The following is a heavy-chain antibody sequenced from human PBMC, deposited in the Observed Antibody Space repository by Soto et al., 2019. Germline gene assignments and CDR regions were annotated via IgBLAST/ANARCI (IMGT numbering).Heavy chain of an antibody. D-gene: IGHD3-16*01. Sequence: QVQLVQSGDEVKKPGASVKVSCKASGYIFVNYGIAWVRQAPGQGLEWMGWISPYTGNTHSATKVQGRLTMTTDTXXSTAYMDLGSLTSDDTAVYYCVLGDNYVTPTPPDVWGQGATVTVSS. V-gene: IGHV1-18*01. CDR2: ISPYTGNT. J-gene: IGHJ6*02. CDR3: VLGDNYVTPTPPDV. CDR1: GYIFVNYG.